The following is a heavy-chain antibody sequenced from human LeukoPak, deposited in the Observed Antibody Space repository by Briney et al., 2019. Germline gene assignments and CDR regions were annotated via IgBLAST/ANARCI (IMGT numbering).Heavy chain of an antibody. CDR2: IHTSGST. J-gene: IGHJ3*02. CDR3: ARGICSSTSCYTPGAFDI. D-gene: IGHD2-2*02. CDR1: GGSISNSY. Sequence: PSETLSLTCTVSGGSISNSYWSWIRQPAGKGLEWIGRIHTSGSTNYNPSLKSRVTMSVDTSKNQFSLKLSSVTAADTAVYYCARGICSSTSCYTPGAFDIWGQGTMVTVSS. V-gene: IGHV4-4*07.